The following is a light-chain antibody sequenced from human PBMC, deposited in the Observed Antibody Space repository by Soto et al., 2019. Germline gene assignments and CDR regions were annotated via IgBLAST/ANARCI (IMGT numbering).Light chain of an antibody. V-gene: IGKV1-16*01. CDR2: AAS. CDR3: QQYKTYPIS. CDR1: QSISEY. Sequence: DIQITQSPSSLSASVGDTVTFTCRASQSISEYLNWYHQKPGKAPGLLIYAASNLDNGVPSRFSGSGSGTDFTLTISSLQPEDFATYYCQQYKTYPISFGLGTRLEI. J-gene: IGKJ5*01.